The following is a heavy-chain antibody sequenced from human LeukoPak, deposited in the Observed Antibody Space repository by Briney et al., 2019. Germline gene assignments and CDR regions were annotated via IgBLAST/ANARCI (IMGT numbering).Heavy chain of an antibody. D-gene: IGHD3-9*01. CDR2: IYYSGST. CDR3: ATLALGGYDILTGLPTFDY. V-gene: IGHV4-39*01. J-gene: IGHJ4*02. CDR1: GGSISSSGYY. Sequence: PSETLSLTCTVSGGSISSSGYYWGWIRQPPGKGLEWIGSIYYSGSTYYNPSLKSRVTISVDTSKNQFSLKLSSVTAADTAVYYCATLALGGYDILTGLPTFDYWGQGTLVTVSS.